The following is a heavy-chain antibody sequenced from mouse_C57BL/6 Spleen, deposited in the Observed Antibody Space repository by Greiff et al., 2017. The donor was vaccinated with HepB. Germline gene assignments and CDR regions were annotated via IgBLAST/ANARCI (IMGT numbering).Heavy chain of an antibody. CDR3: ARLGYGSSYYFDY. CDR1: GYTFTSYW. CDR2: IDPSDSYT. V-gene: IGHV1-50*01. Sequence: VQLQQSGAELVKPGASVKLSCKASGYTFTSYWMQWVKQRPGQGLEWIGEIDPSDSYTNYNQKFKGKATLTVDTSSSTAYMQLSSLTSEDSAVYYCARLGYGSSYYFDYWGQGTTLTVSS. J-gene: IGHJ2*01. D-gene: IGHD1-1*01.